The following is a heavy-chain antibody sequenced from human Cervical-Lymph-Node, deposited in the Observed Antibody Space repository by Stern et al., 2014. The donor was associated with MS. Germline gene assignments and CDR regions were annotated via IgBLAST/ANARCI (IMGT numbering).Heavy chain of an antibody. D-gene: IGHD6-13*01. CDR1: GFSLTTSGVG. Sequence: QVTLRESGPTLVKPTQTLTLKCIFSGFSLTTSGVGVGWIRQPPGKALEWLGFIYWGGDKSYSPSRKRRITITKDTSKNQVVLTMTNMDPVDTATYYCIHTSPRVPGIDYWGQGTLVTVSS. CDR3: IHTSPRVPGIDY. CDR2: IYWGGDK. V-gene: IGHV2-5*02. J-gene: IGHJ4*02.